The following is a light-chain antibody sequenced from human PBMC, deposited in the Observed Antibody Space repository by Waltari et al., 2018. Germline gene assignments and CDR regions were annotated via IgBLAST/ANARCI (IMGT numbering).Light chain of an antibody. CDR3: QQYNHWPPYT. CDR1: RGVGST. Sequence: CRASRGVGSTLAWSQRKPGQAPRLLIHGASTRATGIPDRFSGSGSGTDFTLTINSLQSEDFAIYYCQQYNHWPPYTFGQGTKLEI. J-gene: IGKJ2*01. V-gene: IGKV3-15*01. CDR2: GAS.